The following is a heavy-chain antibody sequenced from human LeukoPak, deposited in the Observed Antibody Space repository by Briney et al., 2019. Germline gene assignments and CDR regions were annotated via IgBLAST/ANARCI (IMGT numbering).Heavy chain of an antibody. D-gene: IGHD2-2*01. CDR2: ISAYNGNT. CDR1: GYTFTSYG. J-gene: IGHJ4*02. V-gene: IGHV1-18*04. Sequence: ASVKVSCKASGYTFTSYGISWVRQAPGQGLEWMGWISAYNGNTNYAQKLQGRVTMTTDTSTSTAYMELRSLRSDDTAVYYCARSVGYCSSTSCYPEETRHDYWGQGTLVTVSS. CDR3: ARSVGYCSSTSCYPEETRHDY.